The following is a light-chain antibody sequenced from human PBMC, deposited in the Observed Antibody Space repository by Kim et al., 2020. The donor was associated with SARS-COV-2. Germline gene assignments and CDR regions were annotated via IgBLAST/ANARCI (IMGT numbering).Light chain of an antibody. CDR3: QQYNNYWT. Sequence: SASGGARVTIPCRASQNISTLLAWYQQKPGKAPHLLIYKASSLQSGVPSRFSGSGSGTDFTLTISSLQPDDFATYYCQQYNNYWTFGQGTKVEIK. J-gene: IGKJ1*01. V-gene: IGKV1-5*03. CDR2: KAS. CDR1: QNISTL.